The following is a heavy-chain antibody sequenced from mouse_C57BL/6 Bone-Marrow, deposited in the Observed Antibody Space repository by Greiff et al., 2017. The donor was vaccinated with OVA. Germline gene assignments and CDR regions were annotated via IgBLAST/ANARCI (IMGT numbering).Heavy chain of an antibody. V-gene: IGHV1-54*01. D-gene: IGHD2-4*01. Sequence: QVQLQQSGAELVRPGTSVKVSCKASGYAFTNYLIDWVKQRPGQGLEWIGEINPGSGGTNYNEKFKGKAKLPADKTSSTAYMPLNSLTSEDAAVYFCVRSGGLRGMYFDDWGQGTTLTVSS. CDR1: GYAFTNYL. CDR3: VRSGGLRGMYFDD. J-gene: IGHJ2*01. CDR2: INPGSGGT.